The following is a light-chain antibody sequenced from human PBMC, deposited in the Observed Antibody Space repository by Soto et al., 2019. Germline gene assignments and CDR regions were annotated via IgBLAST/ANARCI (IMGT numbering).Light chain of an antibody. CDR3: QQFNSYPIT. CDR2: DVS. CDR1: QDIRGA. Sequence: AIQLTQSPSSLSASVGDRVTITCRASQDIRGALAWYQQKPGKAPKMRIYDVSTLESGVPARCSGSSSGTDFTLTISSLQAEDFATYYCQQFNSYPITFGQGTRLEIK. V-gene: IGKV1-13*02. J-gene: IGKJ5*01.